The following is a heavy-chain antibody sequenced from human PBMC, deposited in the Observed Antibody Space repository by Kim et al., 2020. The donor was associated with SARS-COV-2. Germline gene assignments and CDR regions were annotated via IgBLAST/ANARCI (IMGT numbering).Heavy chain of an antibody. J-gene: IGHJ5*02. V-gene: IGHV4-34*01. Sequence: SETLSLTCAVYGGSFSGYYWSWIRQPPGKGLEWIGEINHSGSTNYNPSLKSRVTISVDTSKNQFSLKLSSVTAADTAVYYCAREVRREVFSSSLVVVAAETFPWGQGTLVTVSS. CDR1: GGSFSGYY. D-gene: IGHD2-15*01. CDR3: AREVRREVFSSSLVVVAAETFP. CDR2: INHSGST.